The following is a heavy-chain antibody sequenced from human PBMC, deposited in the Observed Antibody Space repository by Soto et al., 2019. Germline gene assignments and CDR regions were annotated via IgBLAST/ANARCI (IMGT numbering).Heavy chain of an antibody. Sequence: SETLSLTCTVSGGSISSYYWSWIRQPPGKGLEWIGYIYYSGSTNYNPSLKSRVTISVDTSKNQFSLKLSSVTAADTAVYYCARGEGYGSGSYYFDYWGQGTLVTVSS. D-gene: IGHD3-10*01. CDR3: ARGEGYGSGSYYFDY. J-gene: IGHJ4*02. V-gene: IGHV4-59*01. CDR1: GGSISSYY. CDR2: IYYSGST.